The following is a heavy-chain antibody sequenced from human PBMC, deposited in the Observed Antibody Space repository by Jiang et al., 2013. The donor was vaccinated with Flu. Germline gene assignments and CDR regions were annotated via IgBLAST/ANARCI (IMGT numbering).Heavy chain of an antibody. D-gene: IGHD4-17*01. J-gene: IGHJ4*02. CDR3: ATSDGDYGQGFGFDY. Sequence: PEDGETIYAQKFQGRVTMTEDTSTDTAYMELSSLRSEDTAVYYCATSDGDYGQGFGFDYWGQGTLVTVSS. V-gene: IGHV1-24*01. CDR2: PEDGET.